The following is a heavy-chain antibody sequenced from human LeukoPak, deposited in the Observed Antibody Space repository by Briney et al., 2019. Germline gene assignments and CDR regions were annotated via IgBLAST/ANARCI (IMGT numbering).Heavy chain of an antibody. CDR1: GGSISSSSYY. V-gene: IGHV4-39*01. J-gene: IGHJ5*02. CDR3: ARRQYDYVWGSYRYNWFDH. CDR2: IYYSGST. D-gene: IGHD3-16*02. Sequence: SETLSLTCTVSGGSISSSSYYWGWIRQPPGKGLEWIGSIYYSGSTYYNPSLKSRVTISVDTSKNQFSLKLSSVTAADTAVYYCARRQYDYVWGSYRYNWFDHWGQGTLVTVSS.